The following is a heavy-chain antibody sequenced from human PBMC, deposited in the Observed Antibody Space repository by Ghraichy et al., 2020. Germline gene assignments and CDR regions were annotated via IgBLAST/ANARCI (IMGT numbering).Heavy chain of an antibody. CDR3: AKARAHQPLFDY. CDR1: GFTFSSYA. J-gene: IGHJ4*02. D-gene: IGHD1-14*01. CDR2: ISGSGGST. V-gene: IGHV3-23*01. Sequence: GGSLRLSCTASGFTFSSYAMSWVRQAPGKGLEWVSAISGSGGSTYYADSVKGRFTISRDNSKNTLYLQMNSLRAEDTAVYYCAKARAHQPLFDYWGQGTLVTVSS.